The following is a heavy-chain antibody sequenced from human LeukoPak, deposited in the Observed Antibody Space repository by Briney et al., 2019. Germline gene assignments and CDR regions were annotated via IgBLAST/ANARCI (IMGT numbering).Heavy chain of an antibody. V-gene: IGHV4-4*09. CDR3: ASKDGYSYGPHYYYYMDV. J-gene: IGHJ6*03. D-gene: IGHD5-18*01. Sequence: SETLSLTCTVSGGSISSYYWSWIRQPPGKGLEWIGYIYTSGSTNYNPSLKSRVTISVDTSKNQFSLKLSSVTAADTAVYYCASKDGYSYGPHYYYYMDVWGEGTTVTVSS. CDR2: IYTSGST. CDR1: GGSISSYY.